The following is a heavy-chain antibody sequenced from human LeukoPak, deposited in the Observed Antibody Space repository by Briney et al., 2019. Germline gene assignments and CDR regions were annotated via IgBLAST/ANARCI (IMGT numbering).Heavy chain of an antibody. CDR1: GFTFSSYA. Sequence: GGSLRLSCAASGFTFSSYAMHWVRQAPGKGLEYVSAISSNGGSTYYANSVKGRFTISRDNSKNTLYLQMGSLRAEDMAVYYCARGGSYYFDYWGQGPLVTVSS. D-gene: IGHD3-16*01. V-gene: IGHV3-64*01. J-gene: IGHJ4*02. CDR3: ARGGSYYFDY. CDR2: ISSNGGST.